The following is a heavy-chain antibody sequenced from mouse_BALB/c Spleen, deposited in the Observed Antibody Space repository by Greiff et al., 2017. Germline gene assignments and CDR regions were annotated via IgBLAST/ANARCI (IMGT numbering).Heavy chain of an antibody. D-gene: IGHD2-4*01. CDR3: AREGLRYAMDY. V-gene: IGHV7-3*02. Sequence: EVKLVESGGGLVQPGGSLRLSCATSGFTFTDYYMSWVRQPPGKALEWLGFIRNKANGYTTEYSASVKGRFTISRDNSQSILYLQMNTLRAEDSATYYCAREGLRYAMDYWGQGTSVTVSS. CDR1: GFTFTDYY. J-gene: IGHJ4*01. CDR2: IRNKANGYTT.